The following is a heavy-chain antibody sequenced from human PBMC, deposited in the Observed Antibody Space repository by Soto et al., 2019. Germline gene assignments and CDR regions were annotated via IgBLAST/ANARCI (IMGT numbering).Heavy chain of an antibody. J-gene: IGHJ4*02. CDR1: GFTFSSYA. CDR2: FSGSGGST. Sequence: EVQLLESGGGLVQPGGSLRLSCAASGFTFSSYAMRWVRQAPGTGLEWVSAFSGSGGSTYYADSVKGRFTISRDNSKNTLYLPLNSMRAEDTAVYYCARRGIGRYYDYWGQGTLVTVSS. CDR3: ARRGIGRYYDY. V-gene: IGHV3-23*01. D-gene: IGHD1-26*01.